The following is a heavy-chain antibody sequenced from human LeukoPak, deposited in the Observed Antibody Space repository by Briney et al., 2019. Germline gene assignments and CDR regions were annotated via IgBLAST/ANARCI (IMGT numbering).Heavy chain of an antibody. CDR1: GFTFSSYA. Sequence: GGSLRLSCAASGFTFSSYAMSWVRQAPGKGLEWVSAISGSGGSTYYADSVKGRFTISRDNSKNTLYLQMNSLRAEDTAVYYCANSAPGDFWSGYYYDYWGQGTLVTVSS. CDR3: ANSAPGDFWSGYYYDY. CDR2: ISGSGGST. D-gene: IGHD3-3*01. V-gene: IGHV3-23*01. J-gene: IGHJ4*02.